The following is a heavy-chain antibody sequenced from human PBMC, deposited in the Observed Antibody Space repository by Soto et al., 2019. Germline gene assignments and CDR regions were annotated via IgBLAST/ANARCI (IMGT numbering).Heavy chain of an antibody. CDR1: GVTFSSYA. V-gene: IGHV3-23*01. J-gene: IGHJ4*02. Sequence: EVQLLESGGGLVQPGGSLRLSCAASGVTFSSYAMSWVRQAPGKGLEWVSALSGSGVNTYYADSVKGRFTISRDNSKKPPYLQMKTRRAEDTAVYYCGKEGQQGGGGYFDYWGQGTLVTVSS. D-gene: IGHD6-13*01. CDR2: LSGSGVNT. CDR3: GKEGQQGGGGYFDY.